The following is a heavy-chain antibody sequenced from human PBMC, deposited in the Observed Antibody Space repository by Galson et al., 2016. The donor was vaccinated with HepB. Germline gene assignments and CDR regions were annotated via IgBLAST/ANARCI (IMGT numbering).Heavy chain of an antibody. J-gene: IGHJ4*02. CDR2: ISSSSSYI. CDR1: GFTFSSYS. D-gene: IGHD6-6*01. CDR3: ARDLRLSSSSSDY. Sequence: SLRVSCAASGFTFSSYSMNWVRQAPGKGLEWVSSISSSSSYIYYADSVKGRFTISRDNAKNSLYLQMNSLRAEDTAVYYCARDLRLSSSSSDYWGQGTLVTVSS. V-gene: IGHV3-21*06.